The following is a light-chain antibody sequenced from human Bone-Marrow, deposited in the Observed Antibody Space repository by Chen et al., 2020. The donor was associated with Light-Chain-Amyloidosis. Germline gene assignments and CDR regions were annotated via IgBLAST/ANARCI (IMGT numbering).Light chain of an antibody. CDR2: GSS. CDR3: QQYGTSPLT. CDR1: QTISSNY. V-gene: IGKV3-20*01. J-gene: IGKJ4*01. Sequence: EIVLTQSPGTLSLSPGEGANLSCRASQTISSNYLTWYQQKFGQAPRLLIYGSSSRATGIADRFTGSGSGTDFTLTINRLEPEDFAMYYCQQYGTSPLTFGGGTKVAI.